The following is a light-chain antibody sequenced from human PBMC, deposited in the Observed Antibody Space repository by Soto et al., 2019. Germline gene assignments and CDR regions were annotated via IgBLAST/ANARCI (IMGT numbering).Light chain of an antibody. CDR3: RSFTSRTSYV. V-gene: IGLV2-14*03. CDR2: DVN. J-gene: IGLJ1*01. Sequence: QSVLTQPASVSGSPGQSIAISCTGTSSDVGSYNSVSWYQQYPGKAPKLMIHDVNNRPSGISDRFSGSKSGNTASLTISGLQAEDEADYYCRSFTSRTSYVFGTGNKVTVL. CDR1: SSDVGSYNS.